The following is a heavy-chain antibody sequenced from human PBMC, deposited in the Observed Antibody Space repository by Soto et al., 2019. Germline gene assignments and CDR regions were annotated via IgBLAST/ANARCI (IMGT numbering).Heavy chain of an antibody. CDR1: GFTFSSYG. Sequence: GGSLRLSCAASGFTFSSYGMHWVRQAPGKGLEWVAATWHDGSNKYYVDSVKGRFSISRDNSKNTLYLQMKSLRAEDTAVYFCARDLGKAVAVVDYWGQGTLVTVSS. J-gene: IGHJ4*02. V-gene: IGHV3-33*01. CDR3: ARDLGKAVAVVDY. D-gene: IGHD6-19*01. CDR2: TWHDGSNK.